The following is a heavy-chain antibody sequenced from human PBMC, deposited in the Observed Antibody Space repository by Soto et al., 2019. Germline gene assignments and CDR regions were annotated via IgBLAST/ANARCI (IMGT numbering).Heavy chain of an antibody. CDR1: GFTFSSYS. D-gene: IGHD3-9*01. CDR2: ISSSSSTI. J-gene: IGHJ5*02. Sequence: QPGGSLRLSCAASGFTFSSYSMNWVRQAPGKGLEWVSYISSSSSTIYYADSVKGRFTISRDNAKNSLYLQMNSLRDEDTAVYYCASGLAALNWFDPWGQGTLVTVSS. V-gene: IGHV3-48*02. CDR3: ASGLAALNWFDP.